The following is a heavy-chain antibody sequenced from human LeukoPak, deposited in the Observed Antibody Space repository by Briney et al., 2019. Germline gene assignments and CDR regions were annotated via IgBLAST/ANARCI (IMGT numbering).Heavy chain of an antibody. CDR2: ISYDGSNK. V-gene: IGHV3-30*18. D-gene: IGHD4-17*01. CDR3: AKDRDYGDDYYFDY. J-gene: IGHJ4*02. Sequence: GGSLRLSCAASGFTFSSYGMHWVRQAPGKGLEWVAVISYDGSNKYYADSVKGRFTISRDNSKNTLYLQMNSLRAEDTAVYYCAKDRDYGDDYYFDYWGQGTLVTVSS. CDR1: GFTFSSYG.